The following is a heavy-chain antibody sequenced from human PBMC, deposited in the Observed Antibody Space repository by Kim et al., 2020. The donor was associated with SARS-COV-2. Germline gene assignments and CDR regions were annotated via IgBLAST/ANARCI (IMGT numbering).Heavy chain of an antibody. CDR1: GGSISSSSYY. CDR3: ASWVSCSSTSCYKVDYYYYYMDV. J-gene: IGHJ6*03. Sequence: SETLSLTCTVSGGSISSSSYYWGWIRQPPGKGLEWMGIIYYSGSTNYNPSLKSGVPISVDTSKNQSSLKLSSVTAADTAVYYCASWVSCSSTSCYKVDYYYYYMDVWGKGTTVTVSS. D-gene: IGHD2-2*02. CDR2: IYYSGST. V-gene: IGHV4-39*01.